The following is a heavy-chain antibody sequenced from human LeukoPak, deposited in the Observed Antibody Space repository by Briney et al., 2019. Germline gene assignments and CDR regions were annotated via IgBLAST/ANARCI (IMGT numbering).Heavy chain of an antibody. Sequence: GGSLRLSCAASGFTFSSYAMHWVRQAPGKGLEWVAVISYDGSNKYYADSVKGRFTISRDNSKNTLYLQMNSLRAEDTAVYYCASCNHHYYYYYGMDVWGQGTTVTVSS. CDR1: GFTFSSYA. CDR3: ASCNHHYYYYYGMDV. CDR2: ISYDGSNK. V-gene: IGHV3-30-3*01. D-gene: IGHD1-14*01. J-gene: IGHJ6*02.